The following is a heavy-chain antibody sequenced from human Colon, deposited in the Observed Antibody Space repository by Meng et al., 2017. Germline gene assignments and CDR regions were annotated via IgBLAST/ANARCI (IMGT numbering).Heavy chain of an antibody. CDR2: IFYSGRT. Sequence: QLKLQAAGPGLVRPSEPLSLTCTVSGDSISGSRYYWGWIRQSPGKGLEYIATIFYSGRTYYNPSLKSRVTMSVDTANNQFSLKLSSVTAADTAVYYCVRERGSYSGGEFEYWGQGTLVTVSS. V-gene: IGHV4-39*07. CDR3: VRERGSYSGGEFEY. D-gene: IGHD3-22*01. CDR1: GDSISGSRYY. J-gene: IGHJ4*02.